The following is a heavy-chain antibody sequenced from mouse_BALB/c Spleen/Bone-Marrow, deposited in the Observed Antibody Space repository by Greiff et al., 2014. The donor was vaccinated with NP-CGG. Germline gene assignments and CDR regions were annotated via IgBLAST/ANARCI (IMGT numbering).Heavy chain of an antibody. J-gene: IGHJ4*01. CDR3: TRHGGYYPYYYAMDY. Sequence: VKLMESGGGLVKPGGSLKLSCAASGFAFSSYDMSWVRQTPEKRLGWVAYISHGGGTTYYSVTVKGRFTISRDNAKNTLYLQMSSLKSEDTAIYYCTRHGGYYPYYYAMDYWGQGTSVTVSS. CDR1: GFAFSSYD. V-gene: IGHV5-12-1*01. CDR2: ISHGGGTT. D-gene: IGHD2-3*01.